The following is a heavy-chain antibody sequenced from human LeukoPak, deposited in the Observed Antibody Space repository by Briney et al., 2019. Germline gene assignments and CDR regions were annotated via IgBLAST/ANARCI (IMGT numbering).Heavy chain of an antibody. CDR1: GGTFSSYA. Sequence: GASVKVSCKASGGTFSSYAISWVRQAPGQGLEWMGGIIPIFGTANYAQKFQGRVTITADKSTSTAYMELSSLRSEDTAVYYCARTNILTGPFDYWGRGTLVTVSS. J-gene: IGHJ4*02. V-gene: IGHV1-69*06. CDR3: ARTNILTGPFDY. CDR2: IIPIFGTA. D-gene: IGHD3-9*01.